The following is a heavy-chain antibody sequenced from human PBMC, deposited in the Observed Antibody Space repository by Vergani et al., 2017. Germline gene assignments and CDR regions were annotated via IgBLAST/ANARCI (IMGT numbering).Heavy chain of an antibody. D-gene: IGHD4-17*01. V-gene: IGHV4-61*02. CDR1: GGSISSGSYY. CDR3: AREGGDYGDPDWYFDL. CDR2: IYTSGST. J-gene: IGHJ2*01. Sequence: QVQLQESGPGLVKPSQTLSLTCTVSGGSISSGSYYWSWIRQPAGKGLEWIGRIYTSGSTNYNPSLKSRVTISVDTSKNQFSLKLSSVTAADTAVYYCAREGGDYGDPDWYFDLWGRGTLVTVSS.